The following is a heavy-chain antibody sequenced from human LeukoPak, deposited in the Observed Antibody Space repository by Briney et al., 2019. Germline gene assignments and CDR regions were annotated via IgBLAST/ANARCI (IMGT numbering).Heavy chain of an antibody. Sequence: GASVKLSCKASGGTFSSYAISWVRQAPGQGLEWMGGIIPIFGTANYAQKFQGRVTITADESTSTAYMELSSLRSEDTAVYYCARDLGENAFDIWGQGTMVTVSS. CDR1: GGTFSSYA. J-gene: IGHJ3*02. CDR3: ARDLGENAFDI. CDR2: IIPIFGTA. D-gene: IGHD5-24*01. V-gene: IGHV1-69*13.